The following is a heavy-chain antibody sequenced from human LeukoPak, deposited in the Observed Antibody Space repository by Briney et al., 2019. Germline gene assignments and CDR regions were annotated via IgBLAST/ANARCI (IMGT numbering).Heavy chain of an antibody. Sequence: SVKVSCKASGGTFSSYAISWVRQAPGQGLEWMGGIIPIFGTANYAQKFQGRVTITTDESTSTAYMELSSLRSEDTAVYYCARGPYDVLMVYAFDYWGQGTLVTVSS. D-gene: IGHD2-8*01. CDR2: IIPIFGTA. J-gene: IGHJ4*02. CDR3: ARGPYDVLMVYAFDY. CDR1: GGTFSSYA. V-gene: IGHV1-69*05.